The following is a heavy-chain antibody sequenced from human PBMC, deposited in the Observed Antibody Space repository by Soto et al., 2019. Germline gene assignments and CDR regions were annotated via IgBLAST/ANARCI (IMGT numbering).Heavy chain of an antibody. CDR3: AKVMVGRNDPSY. D-gene: IGHD1-1*01. Sequence: EVQLLESGGGLVQPGGSLRLSCAASGFTFSSYAMSWVRQAPGKGLEWVSAIGGSGGSTYYADSVKGRFTISRDNSKNTLYLQMNSLRAEDTAVYYCAKVMVGRNDPSYWGQGTLVTVSS. J-gene: IGHJ4*02. V-gene: IGHV3-23*01. CDR1: GFTFSSYA. CDR2: IGGSGGST.